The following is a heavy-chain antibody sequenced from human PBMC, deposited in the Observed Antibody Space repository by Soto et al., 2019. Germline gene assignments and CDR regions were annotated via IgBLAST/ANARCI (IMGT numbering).Heavy chain of an antibody. CDR1: GGSISSSSYY. V-gene: IGHV4-39*02. CDR2: IYYSGST. Sequence: QLQLQESGPGLVKPSETLSLTCTVSGGSISSSSYYWGWIRQPPGQGLEWIATIYYSGSTYYNPSLESRVTISVDTSRNQFSLKLSSVTAADTAVYYCARDGGAAGPWIDAFDLWGQGTMVTVSS. D-gene: IGHD2-2*03. J-gene: IGHJ3*01. CDR3: ARDGGAAGPWIDAFDL.